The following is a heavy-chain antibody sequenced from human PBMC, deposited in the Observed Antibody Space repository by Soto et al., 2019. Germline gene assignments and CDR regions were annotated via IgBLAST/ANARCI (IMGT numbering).Heavy chain of an antibody. CDR3: ARSGLVSTVTLYYYYGMDV. V-gene: IGHV1-2*04. CDR2: INPNSGGT. D-gene: IGHD4-17*01. J-gene: IGHJ6*02. Sequence: ASVKVSCTASGYTFTGYYMHCVRQAPGQGLEWMGWINPNSGGTNYAQKFQGWVTMTRDTSISTAYMELSRLRSDDTAVYYCARSGLVSTVTLYYYYGMDVWGQGTTFTVSS. CDR1: GYTFTGYY.